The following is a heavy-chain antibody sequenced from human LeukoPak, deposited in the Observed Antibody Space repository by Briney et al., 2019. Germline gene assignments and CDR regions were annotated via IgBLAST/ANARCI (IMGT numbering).Heavy chain of an antibody. CDR3: ARDPKSLRAFDY. CDR1: GFTFSSYS. CDR2: ISSSSSYI. J-gene: IGHJ4*02. Sequence: VKPGGSLRLSCAASGFTFSSYSMNWVRQAPGKGLEWVSSISSSSSYIYYADSVKGRFTISRDNAKNSLYLQMNSLRAEDTAAYYCARDPKSLRAFDYWGQGTLVTVSS. V-gene: IGHV3-21*01.